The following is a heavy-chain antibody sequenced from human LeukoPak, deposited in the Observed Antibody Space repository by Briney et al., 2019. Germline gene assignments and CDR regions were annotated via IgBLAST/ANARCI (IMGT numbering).Heavy chain of an antibody. D-gene: IGHD3-10*01. J-gene: IGHJ4*02. V-gene: IGHV4-34*01. CDR2: INHSGGT. CDR3: ARGQYGSGSYYYY. Sequence: SETLSLTCAVYGGSFSGYYWSWIRQPPGKGLEWIGEINHSGGTNYNPSLKSRVTISVDTSKNQFSLKLSSVAAADTAVYYCARGQYGSGSYYYYWGQGTLVTVSS. CDR1: GGSFSGYY.